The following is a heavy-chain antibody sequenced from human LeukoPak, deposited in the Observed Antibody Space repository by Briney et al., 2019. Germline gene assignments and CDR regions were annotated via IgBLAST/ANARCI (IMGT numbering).Heavy chain of an antibody. V-gene: IGHV4-39*07. D-gene: IGHD3-3*01. J-gene: IGHJ5*02. CDR2: IYYSGST. CDR3: ARVPSFYYDFWSGYYWWFDP. CDR1: GGSISSSSYY. Sequence: SETLSLTCTVSGGSISSSSYYWGWIRQPPGKGLEWIGSIYYSGSTYYNPSLKSRVTISVDTSKNQFSLKLSSVTAADTAVYYCARVPSFYYDFWSGYYWWFDPWGQGTLVTVSS.